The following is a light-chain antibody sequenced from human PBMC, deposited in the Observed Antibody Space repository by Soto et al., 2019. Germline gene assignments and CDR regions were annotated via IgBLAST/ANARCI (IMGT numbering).Light chain of an antibody. CDR1: QSILDSSKNKNY. V-gene: IGKV4-1*01. CDR3: QQYYSAPRT. CDR2: WAS. Sequence: DIVMTQSPDSLAVSLGERATINCKSSQSILDSSKNKNYLAWYQQKLGQPPKLLIYWASTRESGVPDRFSGSGSGTDFTLTISSLQSEDVAVYYCQQYYSAPRTFGQGTKVEIK. J-gene: IGKJ1*01.